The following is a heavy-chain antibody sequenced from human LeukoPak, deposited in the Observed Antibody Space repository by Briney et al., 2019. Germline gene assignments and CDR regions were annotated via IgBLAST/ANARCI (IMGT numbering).Heavy chain of an antibody. CDR2: IIPIFGTA. CDR3: ARGGYSGYEMSAFDI. CDR1: GGTFSSYA. J-gene: IGHJ3*02. D-gene: IGHD5-12*01. V-gene: IGHV1-69*06. Sequence: SVKVSCKASGGTFSSYAISWVRQAPGQGLEWMGGIIPIFGTANYAQKFQGRVTITADKSTSTAYMELSSLRSEDTAVHYCARGGYSGYEMSAFDIWGQGTMVTVSS.